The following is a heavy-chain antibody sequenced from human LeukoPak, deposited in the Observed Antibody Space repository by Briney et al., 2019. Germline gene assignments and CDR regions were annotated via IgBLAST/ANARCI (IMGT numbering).Heavy chain of an antibody. CDR1: GFPFSSYE. V-gene: IGHV3-48*03. Sequence: PGGSLRLSCGASGFPFSSYEMHWVRNAPGKGLEWVSYISSSGSTIYYADSVKGRFTISRDNAKNSLYLQMNSLRAEDTAVCYCARDRIPVAGDNYYYYYYMDVWGKGTTVTVSS. J-gene: IGHJ6*03. CDR2: ISSSGSTI. D-gene: IGHD6-19*01. CDR3: ARDRIPVAGDNYYYYYYMDV.